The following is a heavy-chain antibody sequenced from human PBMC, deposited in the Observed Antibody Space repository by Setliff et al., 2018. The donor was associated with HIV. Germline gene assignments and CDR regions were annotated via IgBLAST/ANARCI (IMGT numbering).Heavy chain of an antibody. Sequence: SETLSLTCNVSGASISSHFWGWIRQPPGKGLEWVGSIYRTGDTHYNPSLKSRVTISVDTSKNQFSLRLSSVTAADTAVYYCARDKTYCNYSRCSRAGWYFDPWGRGTLVTVSS. CDR1: GASISSHF. D-gene: IGHD2-2*01. CDR3: ARDKTYCNYSRCSRAGWYFDP. CDR2: IYRTGDT. J-gene: IGHJ2*01. V-gene: IGHV4-4*09.